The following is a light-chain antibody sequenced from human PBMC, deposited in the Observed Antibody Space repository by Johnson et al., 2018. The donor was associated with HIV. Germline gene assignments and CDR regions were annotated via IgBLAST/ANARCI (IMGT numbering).Light chain of an antibody. J-gene: IGLJ1*01. Sequence: QSVLTQPPSVSAAPGQKVTISCSGSNSNIGNNYVSWYQQLPGTAPKLLIYDNNKRPSRIPDRFSGSKSGTSATLGLTGLQTGDEADFYCGAWDSSLSAGIVFGTGTKVTVL. CDR2: DNN. V-gene: IGLV1-51*01. CDR3: GAWDSSLSAGIV. CDR1: NSNIGNNY.